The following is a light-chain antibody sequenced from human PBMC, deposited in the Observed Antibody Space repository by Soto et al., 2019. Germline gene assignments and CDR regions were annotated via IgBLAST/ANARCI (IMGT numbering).Light chain of an antibody. J-gene: IGKJ3*01. V-gene: IGKV3-20*01. Sequence: EIVLTQSPGTLSLSPGERATLSCRASQTVRSNYLAWYQQKPGQPPRLLIYGTSSRAPGIPDRFSGSGSGTDVTLTIIRLEPADFAVFYCPHYGSPYPFGPGTKVDSK. CDR2: GTS. CDR1: QTVRSNY. CDR3: PHYGSPYP.